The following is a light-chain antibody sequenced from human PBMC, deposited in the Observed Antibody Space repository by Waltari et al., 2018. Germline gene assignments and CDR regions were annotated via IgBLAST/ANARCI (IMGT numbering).Light chain of an antibody. CDR2: YDD. CDR1: SSNIGNNA. Sequence: QSVLTQPPSVSEAPRQRVTISCSGSSSNIGNNAVNWYQQLPGKAPKLLIYYDDLLPSGISDRLSGTKSGTSASLAISELQSEDEADYYCAAWDDSLSVVVFGGGTKLTVL. CDR3: AAWDDSLSVVV. J-gene: IGLJ2*01. V-gene: IGLV1-36*01.